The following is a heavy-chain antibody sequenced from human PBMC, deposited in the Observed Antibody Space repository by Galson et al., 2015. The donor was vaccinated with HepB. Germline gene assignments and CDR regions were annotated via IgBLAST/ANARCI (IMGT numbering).Heavy chain of an antibody. V-gene: IGHV1-69*13. CDR3: AREWYSSSLFNSGDYYYMDV. CDR2: IIPIFGTA. D-gene: IGHD6-6*01. Sequence: SVKVSCKASGGTFSSYAISWVRQAPGQGLEWMGGIIPIFGTANYAQKFQGRVTITADESTSTAYMELSSLRSEDTAVYYCAREWYSSSLFNSGDYYYMDVWGKGTTVTVSS. J-gene: IGHJ6*03. CDR1: GGTFSSYA.